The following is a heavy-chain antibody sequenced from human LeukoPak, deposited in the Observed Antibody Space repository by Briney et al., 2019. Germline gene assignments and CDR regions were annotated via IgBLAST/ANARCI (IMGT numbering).Heavy chain of an antibody. D-gene: IGHD6-13*01. Sequence: PGGSLRLSCAASGFTFSSYWMHWVRQAPGKGLVWVSRINSDGSGTGYADSVKGRFTISRDSSKSTLYLHMNSLRAEDTAVYYCTKGAAAGPKYFQHWGQGTLVTVSS. J-gene: IGHJ1*01. CDR3: TKGAAAGPKYFQH. CDR2: INSDGSGT. CDR1: GFTFSSYW. V-gene: IGHV3-74*01.